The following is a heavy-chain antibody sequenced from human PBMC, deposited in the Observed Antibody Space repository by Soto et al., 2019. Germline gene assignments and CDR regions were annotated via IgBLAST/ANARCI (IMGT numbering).Heavy chain of an antibody. CDR1: GYTFTGYY. CDR2: INPNSGGT. Sequence: ASVKVSCKASGYTFTGYYMHWVRQAPGQGFEWTGWINPNSGGTNYAQKFQGWVTMTRDTSISTAYMELSRLRSDDTAVYYCARDLWGYCGVDCYPLDVWGQGTTVTVS. D-gene: IGHD2-21*02. J-gene: IGHJ6*02. V-gene: IGHV1-2*04. CDR3: ARDLWGYCGVDCYPLDV.